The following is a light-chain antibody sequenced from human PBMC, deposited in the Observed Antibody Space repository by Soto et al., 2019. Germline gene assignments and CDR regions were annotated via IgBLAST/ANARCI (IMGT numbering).Light chain of an antibody. J-gene: IGLJ1*01. CDR2: DVT. CDR1: SSDVGGYNF. Sequence: QSALTQPHSVSGSPGQSVTISCTGTSSDVGGYNFVSWYQQHPGKVPKLMIYDVTIRPSGVPDRFSGSKSGNTASLTISGLQADDEADDYCCSFVGTDSSFVFGSGTKLTVL. V-gene: IGLV2-11*01. CDR3: CSFVGTDSSFV.